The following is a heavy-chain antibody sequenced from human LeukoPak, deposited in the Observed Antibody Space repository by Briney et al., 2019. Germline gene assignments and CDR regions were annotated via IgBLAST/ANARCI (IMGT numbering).Heavy chain of an antibody. CDR2: IYTSGST. D-gene: IGHD6-6*01. J-gene: IGHJ5*02. CDR3: ARDYKYSSSSATLDP. Sequence: SETLSLTCTVSGGSISSYYWSWIRQPAGKGLERIGRIYTSGSTNYNPSLKSRVTMSVDTSKNQFSLKLSSVTAADTAVYYCARDYKYSSSSATLDPWGQGTLVTVSS. V-gene: IGHV4-4*07. CDR1: GGSISSYY.